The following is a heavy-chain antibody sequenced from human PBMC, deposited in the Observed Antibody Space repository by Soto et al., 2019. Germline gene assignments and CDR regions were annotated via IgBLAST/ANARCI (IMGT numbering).Heavy chain of an antibody. CDR3: ARVGVASTAHYYFDY. CDR1: GFTFSSYW. CDR2: IKQDGSEK. D-gene: IGHD6-19*01. V-gene: IGHV3-7*01. J-gene: IGHJ4*02. Sequence: PGGSLRLSCAASGFTFSSYWMSWVRQAPGKGLEWVANIKQDGSEKYYVDSVKGRFTISRDNAKNSLYLQMNSLRAEDTAVYYFARVGVASTAHYYFDYWGQGTLVTVSS.